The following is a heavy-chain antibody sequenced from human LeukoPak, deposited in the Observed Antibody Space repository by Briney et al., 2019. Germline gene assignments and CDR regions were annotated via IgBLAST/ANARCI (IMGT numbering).Heavy chain of an antibody. CDR1: GGSISSYY. CDR2: IYYSGST. Sequence: PSETLSLTCTVSGGSISSYYWSWIRQPPGKGLEWIGYIYYSGSTNYNPSLKSRVTISVDTPKNQFSLKLSSVTAADTAVYYCARTLTIFGVVAPYYYYYMDVWGKGTTVTVSS. V-gene: IGHV4-59*01. J-gene: IGHJ6*03. CDR3: ARTLTIFGVVAPYYYYYMDV. D-gene: IGHD3-3*01.